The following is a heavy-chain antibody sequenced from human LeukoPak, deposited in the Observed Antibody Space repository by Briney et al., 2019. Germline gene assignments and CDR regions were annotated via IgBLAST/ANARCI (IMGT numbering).Heavy chain of an antibody. V-gene: IGHV3-30*02. CDR3: AKAAAGTEYYFEY. CDR2: IRYDGSNK. CDR1: GFTFSSYG. J-gene: IGHJ4*02. Sequence: GGSLRLSCAASGFTFSSYGMYWVRQAPGKGLEWVAFIRYDGSNKYYADSVKGRFTISRDNSKNTLYLQMDSLRAEDTAVYYCAKAAAGTEYYFEYWGQGTLVTVSS. D-gene: IGHD6-13*01.